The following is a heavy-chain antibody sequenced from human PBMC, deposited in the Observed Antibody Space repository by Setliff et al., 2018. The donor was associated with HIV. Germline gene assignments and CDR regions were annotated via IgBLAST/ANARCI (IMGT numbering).Heavy chain of an antibody. Sequence: GESLTISCKGSGYSFTSYWIGWVRQMPGKGLEWMGIIYPGDSDTRYSPSFQGQVTISADKSISTAYLQWSSLKASDTAMYYCARCSSSWPRILYYTDVWGKGTTVTAP. CDR2: IYPGDSDT. D-gene: IGHD2-2*01. V-gene: IGHV5-51*01. CDR3: ARCSSSWPRILYYTDV. J-gene: IGHJ6*03. CDR1: GYSFTSYW.